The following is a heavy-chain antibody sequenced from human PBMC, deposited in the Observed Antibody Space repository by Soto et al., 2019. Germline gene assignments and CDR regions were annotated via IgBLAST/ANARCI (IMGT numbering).Heavy chain of an antibody. D-gene: IGHD5-12*01. Sequence: SQTLSLTCAISGDSVSSNSAAWNWIRQSPSRGLEWLGRTYYRSKWYNDYAVSVKSRITINPDTSKNQFSLQLNSVTPEDTAVYYCARHYSEYSGYDGVRPSTWGQGTLVTVSS. CDR3: ARHYSEYSGYDGVRPST. CDR1: GDSVSSNSAA. J-gene: IGHJ5*02. CDR2: TYYRSKWYN. V-gene: IGHV6-1*01.